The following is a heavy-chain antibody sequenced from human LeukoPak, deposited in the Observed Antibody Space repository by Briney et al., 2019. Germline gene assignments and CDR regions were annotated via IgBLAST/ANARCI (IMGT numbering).Heavy chain of an antibody. D-gene: IGHD6-19*01. Sequence: GGSLRLSCAASGFTFSSYAMSWVRQAPGKGLEWVSSISSSSSYIYYADSVKGRFTISRDNAKNSLYLQMNSLRAEDTAVYYCARVVAVAGRAFDIWGQGTMVTVSS. CDR1: GFTFSSYA. V-gene: IGHV3-21*01. CDR2: ISSSSSYI. J-gene: IGHJ3*02. CDR3: ARVVAVAGRAFDI.